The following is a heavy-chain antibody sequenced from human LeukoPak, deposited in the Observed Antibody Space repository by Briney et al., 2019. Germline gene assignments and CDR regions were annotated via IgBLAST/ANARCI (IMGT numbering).Heavy chain of an antibody. CDR1: GGSISSYY. CDR3: ARGRQQLAPGNYYYYYMDV. V-gene: IGHV4-4*07. J-gene: IGHJ6*03. Sequence: SETLSLTCTVSGGSISSYYWSWIRQPAGKGLEWIGRIYTSGSTNYNPSLKSRVTMSVDTSKNQFSLKLSSVTAADTAVYYCARGRQQLAPGNYYYYYMDVWGKGTTVTVSS. CDR2: IYTSGST. D-gene: IGHD6-13*01.